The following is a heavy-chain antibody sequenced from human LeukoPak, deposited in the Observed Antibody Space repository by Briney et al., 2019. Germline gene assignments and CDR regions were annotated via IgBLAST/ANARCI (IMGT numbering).Heavy chain of an antibody. V-gene: IGHV3-11*01. CDR1: GFTFSDYY. CDR3: ARGPQYYDFWSGYSP. D-gene: IGHD3-3*01. Sequence: GGSLRLSCAASGFTFSDYYMSWIRQAPGKGREWVSYISSSGSTIYYADSVKGRFTISRDNAKNSLYLQMNSLRAEDTAVYYCARGPQYYDFWSGYSPWGQGTLVTVSS. CDR2: ISSSGSTI. J-gene: IGHJ5*02.